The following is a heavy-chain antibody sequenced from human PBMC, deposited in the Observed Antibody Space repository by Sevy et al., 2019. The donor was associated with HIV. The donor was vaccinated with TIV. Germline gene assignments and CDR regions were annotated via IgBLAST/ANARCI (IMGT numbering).Heavy chain of an antibody. CDR1: GFTFSDAW. V-gene: IGHV3-15*01. J-gene: IGHJ6*02. D-gene: IGHD3-10*01. CDR2: IKTKTDGGTI. CDR3: QWFGAFYFYGMDV. Sequence: GGSLRLSCAASGFTFSDAWMTWVRQAPGKGLEWVGRIKTKTDGGTIDYAAPVKGRFTISRDDSKNTVYLQMNSMETEDTAVYYCQWFGAFYFYGMDVWGHGTTVTVSS.